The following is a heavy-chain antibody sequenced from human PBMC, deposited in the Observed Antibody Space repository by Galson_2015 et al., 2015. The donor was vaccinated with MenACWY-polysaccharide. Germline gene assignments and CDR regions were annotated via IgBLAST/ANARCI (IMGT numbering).Heavy chain of an antibody. V-gene: IGHV3-48*02. D-gene: IGHD6-6*01. Sequence: SLRLSCAVSGFTFSSYSMNWVRQAPGKGLEWLSYISSSSGTVYHADSVRGRFTISRDNAKNSLYLQMNRLRDEDTAIYYCARRGLYSSSSGGLDHWGQGTLVTVSS. CDR2: ISSSSGTV. CDR1: GFTFSSYS. CDR3: ARRGLYSSSSGGLDH. J-gene: IGHJ5*02.